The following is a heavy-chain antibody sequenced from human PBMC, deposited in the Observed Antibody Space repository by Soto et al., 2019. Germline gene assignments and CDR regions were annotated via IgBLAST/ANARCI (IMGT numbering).Heavy chain of an antibody. Sequence: QITLKESGPTLVKPTQTLTLTCTFSGFSLSTSGVGVGWIRQPPGKALEWLALIYWDDDKRYSPSLKSRLTITKDTTKNQVVLTMTTMDPVDTATYYCAHSLAASNYGEYEPINSFDYWGQGTLVTVSS. J-gene: IGHJ4*02. CDR2: IYWDDDK. CDR1: GFSLSTSGVG. V-gene: IGHV2-5*02. CDR3: AHSLAASNYGEYEPINSFDY. D-gene: IGHD4-17*01.